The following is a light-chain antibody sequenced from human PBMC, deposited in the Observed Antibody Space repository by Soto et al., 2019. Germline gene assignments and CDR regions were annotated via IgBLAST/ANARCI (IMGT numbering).Light chain of an antibody. V-gene: IGKV1-12*01. CDR2: SAS. CDR3: QQTYSLPRT. J-gene: IGKJ1*01. CDR1: QDVGKW. Sequence: DIQMTQSPPSVSASVGDRVTITCRASQDVGKWLAWYQQKPGKVPDLLIYSASTLYSGVPSRFSGSGSGTEFTLTISNLQPEDFATYYCQQTYSLPRTFAQGTKVDIK.